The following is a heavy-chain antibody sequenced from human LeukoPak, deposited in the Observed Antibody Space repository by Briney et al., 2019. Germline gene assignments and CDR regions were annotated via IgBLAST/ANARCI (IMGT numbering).Heavy chain of an antibody. Sequence: GGSLRLSCAVSGFTFGGYTMSWVRQAPGRGLQWVSTITRGGDYKYYADSVKGRFTISRDDSKSSLYLHMDSLRAEDTAVYYCARVSIFGVVSANDYWGQGTVVTVSS. J-gene: IGHJ4*02. D-gene: IGHD3-3*01. CDR3: ARVSIFGVVSANDY. V-gene: IGHV3-21*01. CDR1: GFTFGGYT. CDR2: ITRGGDYK.